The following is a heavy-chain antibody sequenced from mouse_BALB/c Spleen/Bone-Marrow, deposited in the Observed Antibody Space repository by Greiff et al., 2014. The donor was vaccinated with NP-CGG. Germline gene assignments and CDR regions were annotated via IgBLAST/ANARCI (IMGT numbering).Heavy chain of an antibody. Sequence: EVMLVESGGGLVKPGGSLKLSCAASGFTFSGYAMSWVRQTPEKRLEWVATISSGGSYTYYPDSVKGRFTISRDNAKNTLYLQMSSLRSEGTAMYYCASLTGRDYWGQGTTLTVSA. CDR2: ISSGGSYT. CDR1: GFTFSGYA. CDR3: ASLTGRDY. J-gene: IGHJ2*01. D-gene: IGHD4-1*01. V-gene: IGHV5-9-1*01.